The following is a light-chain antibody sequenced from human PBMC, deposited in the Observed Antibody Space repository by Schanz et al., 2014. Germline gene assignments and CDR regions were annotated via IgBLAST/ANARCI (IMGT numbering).Light chain of an antibody. CDR2: GAS. V-gene: IGKV3-20*01. J-gene: IGKJ2*01. CDR3: QQYGSSPPYT. CDR1: QTITPSS. Sequence: EIVLTQSPGTLSLSPGEGATLSCRASQTITPSSLAWYQQKPGQAPRLLIYGASSRATGIPDRFSGSGSGTDFTLTISRLEPEDFAVYYCQQYGSSPPYTFGQGTKLEIK.